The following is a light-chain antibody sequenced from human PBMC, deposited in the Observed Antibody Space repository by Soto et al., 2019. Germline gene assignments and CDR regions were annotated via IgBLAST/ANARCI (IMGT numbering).Light chain of an antibody. CDR2: AAS. J-gene: IGKJ2*01. CDR1: QSISTY. CDR3: QQSHGIPYT. V-gene: IGKV1-39*01. Sequence: DIQMTQSPSYLSASVGDRVTITCRASQSISTYLNWYQQKPGKAPKLLIYAASSLQSGVPSRFSGSGSGTDFTLTISSLQLEDFATYYCQQSHGIPYTFGQGTKLEIK.